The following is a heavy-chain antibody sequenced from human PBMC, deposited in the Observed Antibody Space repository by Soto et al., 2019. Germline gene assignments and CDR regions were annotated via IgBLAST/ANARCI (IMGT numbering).Heavy chain of an antibody. CDR2: IYSGGST. CDR1: GFTVSSNY. V-gene: IGHV3-66*01. CDR3: ASSYNWNYGDAFDI. J-gene: IGHJ3*02. Sequence: GGSLRLSCAASGFTVSSNYMSWVRQAPGKGLEWVSVIYSGGSTYYADSVKGRFTISRDNSKNTLYLQMNSLRAEDTAVYYCASSYNWNYGDAFDIWGQGTMVTVSS. D-gene: IGHD1-7*01.